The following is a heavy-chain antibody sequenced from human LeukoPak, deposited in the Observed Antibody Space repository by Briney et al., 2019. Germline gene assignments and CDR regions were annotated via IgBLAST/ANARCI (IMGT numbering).Heavy chain of an antibody. Sequence: PGGSLRLPCAASGFTFDDYAMHWVRQAPGKGLEWVSGISWNSGSIGYADSVKGRFTISRDNAKNSLYLQMNSLRAEDTALYYCAKDMSLDIVVVVAAAFDYWGQGTLVTVSS. J-gene: IGHJ4*02. V-gene: IGHV3-9*01. D-gene: IGHD2-15*01. CDR3: AKDMSLDIVVVVAAAFDY. CDR1: GFTFDDYA. CDR2: ISWNSGSI.